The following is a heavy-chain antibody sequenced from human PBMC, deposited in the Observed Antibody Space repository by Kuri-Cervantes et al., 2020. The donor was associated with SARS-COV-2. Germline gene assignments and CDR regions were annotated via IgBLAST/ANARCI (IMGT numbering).Heavy chain of an antibody. Sequence: ESLKISCTVSRGSISSPGYYWGWIRQAPGKGLEWIGSIFYTGITFYNPSLKSRVTISIDTSKNQFSLKLSSVTAADTAVYYCVKGGARITNSGVVIANWFDPWGQGTLVTVSS. CDR1: RGSISSPGYY. V-gene: IGHV4-39*07. D-gene: IGHD3-3*01. J-gene: IGHJ5*02. CDR2: IFYTGIT. CDR3: VKGGARITNSGVVIANWFDP.